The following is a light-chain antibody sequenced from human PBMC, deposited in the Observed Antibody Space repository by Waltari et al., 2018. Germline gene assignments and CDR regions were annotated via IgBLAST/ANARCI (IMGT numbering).Light chain of an antibody. CDR1: ELQQKY. J-gene: IGLJ1*01. CDR3: QAWDRGAAGV. Sequence: SYDLTQSPSVSVSPGQSASITCSGDELQQKYLCWYQQKPGQSPVLVTYQDARPPSEIPERFSGSNSRNTATLTISGTEPMDEADYYCQAWDRGAAGVFGNGTKVTVL. CDR2: QDA. V-gene: IGLV3-1*01.